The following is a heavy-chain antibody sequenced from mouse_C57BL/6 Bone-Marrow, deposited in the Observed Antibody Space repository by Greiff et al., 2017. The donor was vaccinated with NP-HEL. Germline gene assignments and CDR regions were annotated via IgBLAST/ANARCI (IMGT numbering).Heavy chain of an antibody. V-gene: IGHV1-74*01. CDR1: GYTFTSYW. Sequence: QVQLQQPGAELVKPGASVKVSCKASGYTFTSYWMHWVKQRPGQGLEWIGRIHPSASDTNYNQKFKGKATLTVDKSSSTAYMQLSSLTSEDSAVYYCAIEGPVVATRGYYFDYWGQGTTLTVSS. CDR2: IHPSASDT. CDR3: AIEGPVVATRGYYFDY. D-gene: IGHD1-1*01. J-gene: IGHJ2*01.